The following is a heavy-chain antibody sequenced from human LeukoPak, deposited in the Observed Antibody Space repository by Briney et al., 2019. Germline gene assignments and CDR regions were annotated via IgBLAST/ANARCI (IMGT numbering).Heavy chain of an antibody. V-gene: IGHV3-9*01. CDR2: LNWNSGGI. J-gene: IGHJ4*02. CDR1: GFTFDDYA. D-gene: IGHD3-10*01. CDR3: ARDGTALWFGEHMGVY. Sequence: GGSLRLSCAASGFTFDDYAMHWVRQAPGKGLEWVSGLNWNSGGIVYADSVKGRFTISRDNAKNSLYLQMNSLRAEDTAVYYCARDGTALWFGEHMGVYWGQGTLVTVSS.